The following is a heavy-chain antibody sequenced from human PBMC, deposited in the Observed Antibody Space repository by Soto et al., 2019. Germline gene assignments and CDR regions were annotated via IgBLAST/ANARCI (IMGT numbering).Heavy chain of an antibody. CDR3: ARSRNSAVADSFDF. D-gene: IGHD1-26*01. Sequence: PGGSLRLSCAASGFTFRNYAIHWVRQAPGEGLEWVAVISRDGSHKYYLDSVKGRFTISRDNSKDTVNLLMNSLRDDDSAMYYCARSRNSAVADSFDFWGQGTLVTVSS. CDR1: GFTFRNYA. V-gene: IGHV3-30*04. J-gene: IGHJ4*02. CDR2: ISRDGSHK.